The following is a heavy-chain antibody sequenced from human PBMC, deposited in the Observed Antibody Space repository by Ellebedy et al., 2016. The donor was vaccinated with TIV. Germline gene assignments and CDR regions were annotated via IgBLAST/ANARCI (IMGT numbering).Heavy chain of an antibody. J-gene: IGHJ4*02. V-gene: IGHV3-23*01. CDR1: GFTFSKYA. Sequence: PGGSLRLSCAASGFTFSKYAMIWVRQAPGKGLEWVSGISGGGDARYYADSVKGRFTISRDNSKNMLYVQMNSLRAEDTAVYYCSKFSQFYYDNSGDHYFDYWGQGTLVTVSS. CDR2: ISGGGDAR. D-gene: IGHD3-22*01. CDR3: SKFSQFYYDNSGDHYFDY.